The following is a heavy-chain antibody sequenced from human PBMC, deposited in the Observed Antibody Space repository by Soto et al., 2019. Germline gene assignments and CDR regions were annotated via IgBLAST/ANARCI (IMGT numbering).Heavy chain of an antibody. CDR2: IYYSGST. Sequence: PSETLSLTCTVSGGSISSGGYYWSWIRQHPGKGLEWIGYIYYSGSTYYNPSLKSRVTISVDTSKKQFSLKLSSVTAADTAVYYCASQFEYCSSTSCYGFPEYCMDVWGQGTT. J-gene: IGHJ6*02. V-gene: IGHV4-31*03. CDR1: GGSISSGGYY. D-gene: IGHD2-2*01. CDR3: ASQFEYCSSTSCYGFPEYCMDV.